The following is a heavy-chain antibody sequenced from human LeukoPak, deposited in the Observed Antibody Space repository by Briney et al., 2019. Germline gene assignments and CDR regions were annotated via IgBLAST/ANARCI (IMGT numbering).Heavy chain of an antibody. Sequence: GGSLRLSCAASGLTVSSSHMNWVRQAPGRGLEWVSVIYSGGSAYYADSVKGRFTVSRDISKNTLFLQMNILRVEDTAVYYCARDRANYGSTLDAFDFWGQGTMVTVSS. CDR1: GLTVSSSH. D-gene: IGHD3-10*01. J-gene: IGHJ3*01. CDR3: ARDRANYGSTLDAFDF. V-gene: IGHV3-66*01. CDR2: IYSGGSA.